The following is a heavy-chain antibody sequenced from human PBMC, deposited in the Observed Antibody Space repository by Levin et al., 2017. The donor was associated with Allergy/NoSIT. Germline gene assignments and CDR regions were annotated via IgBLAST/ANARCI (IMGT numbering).Heavy chain of an antibody. D-gene: IGHD2-15*01. CDR3: ARDRSWSFDY. V-gene: IGHV3-48*01. Sequence: LSLTCAASGFTFSTSSMNWVRQAPGKGLEWISYIGGSSRAIYADSVKGRFTISRDNAKNSLYLQMNSLRAEDTGVYYCARDRSWSFDYWGQGILVTVSS. CDR1: GFTFSTSS. CDR2: IGGSSRAI. J-gene: IGHJ4*02.